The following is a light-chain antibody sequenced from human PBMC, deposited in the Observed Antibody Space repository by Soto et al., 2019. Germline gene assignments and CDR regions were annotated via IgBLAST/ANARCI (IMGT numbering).Light chain of an antibody. CDR3: QQYGHSPRT. Sequence: EIVLTQSPGTLSLSPGEGATLSCRASQSVGGTFLAWYQQKAGQSPRLLIYAASARAIGIPDRFSGSGSGTDFTLTISRLEPEDFAVYYCQQYGHSPRTFGQGTKVDIK. J-gene: IGKJ1*01. CDR2: AAS. CDR1: QSVGGTF. V-gene: IGKV3-20*01.